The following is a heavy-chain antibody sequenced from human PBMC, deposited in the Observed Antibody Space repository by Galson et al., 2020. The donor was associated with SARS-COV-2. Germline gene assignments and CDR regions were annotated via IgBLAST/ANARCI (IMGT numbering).Heavy chain of an antibody. CDR1: GFTFSDYY. CDR3: ARRMTSSWGMDV. CDR2: IYRGGNT. V-gene: IGHV3-66*02. Sequence: GGSLRLSCAASGFTFSDYYMSWVRQAPGKGLEWVSIIYRGGNTYYADSVKGRFTISRDNSKTTLYLQMNSLRPEDTAVYFCARRMTSSWGMDVWGQGTTVTVSS. D-gene: IGHD6-6*01. J-gene: IGHJ6*02.